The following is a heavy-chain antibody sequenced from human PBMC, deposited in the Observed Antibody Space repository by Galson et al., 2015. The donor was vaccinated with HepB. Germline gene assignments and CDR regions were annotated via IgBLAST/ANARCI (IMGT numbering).Heavy chain of an antibody. Sequence: SLRLSCAASGFIFNNYAMTWVRQPPGKGLEWVSSISGGGGNTFYSESVKGRFTISRDNSKNTLFRQMNSLRADDTVVYSCAKSLRHYPYDMDVWGPGTTVSVSS. CDR2: ISGGGGNT. V-gene: IGHV3-23*01. CDR3: AKSLRHYPYDMDV. J-gene: IGHJ6*02. D-gene: IGHD1-26*01. CDR1: GFIFNNYA.